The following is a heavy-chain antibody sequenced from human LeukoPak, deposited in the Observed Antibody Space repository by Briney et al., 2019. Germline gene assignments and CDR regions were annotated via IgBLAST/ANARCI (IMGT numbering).Heavy chain of an antibody. CDR3: ARGIHGLSNWFDP. V-gene: IGHV3-21*01. Sequence: NPGGSLRLSCAASGFTFSSYSMNWVRQAPGKGWEWVSSISSSSSYIYYADSVKGRFTISRDNAKNSLYLQMNSLRAEDTAVYYCARGIHGLSNWFDPWGQGTLVTVSS. CDR2: ISSSSSYI. CDR1: GFTFSSYS. J-gene: IGHJ5*02. D-gene: IGHD1-14*01.